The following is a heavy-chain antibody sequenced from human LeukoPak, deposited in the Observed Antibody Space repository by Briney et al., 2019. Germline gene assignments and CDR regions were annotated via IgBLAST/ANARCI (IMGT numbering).Heavy chain of an antibody. CDR1: GFTFGDYA. D-gene: IGHD3-10*01. CDR3: TTGVSY. J-gene: IGHJ4*02. CDR2: IRSKAYGETA. Sequence: GGSLRLSCTASGFTFGDYAMSWIRQAPGKGLEWVGFIRSKAYGETADYAASVKGRFTISRDDSKAIACLQMNSLKTEDTAVYYCTTGVSYWGQGILVTVSS. V-gene: IGHV3-49*03.